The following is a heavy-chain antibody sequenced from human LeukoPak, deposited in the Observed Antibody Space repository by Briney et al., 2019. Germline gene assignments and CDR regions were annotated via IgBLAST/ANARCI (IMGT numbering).Heavy chain of an antibody. CDR1: GFTFSSYD. D-gene: IGHD2-8*01. V-gene: IGHV3-48*03. J-gene: IGHJ4*02. CDR3: SRFSMVWLDY. Sequence: GGSLRLSCAASGFTFSSYDMNWVRQAPGKGLGWVSYISSSGSTIYYADSVKGRFTISRDNSKNSLYLQMNSLRADVTVVYYWSRFSMVWLDYWGEGALVTVSS. CDR2: ISSSGSTI.